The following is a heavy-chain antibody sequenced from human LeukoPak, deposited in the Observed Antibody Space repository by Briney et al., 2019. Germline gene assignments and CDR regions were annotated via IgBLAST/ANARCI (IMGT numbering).Heavy chain of an antibody. CDR1: GYTFTGYY. CDR3: ARPILTGYYNEPSDY. Sequence: GASVKVSCKASGYTFTGYYMHWVRQAPGQGLEWMGWINPNSGGTNSAQKFQGRVTMTRDTSISTAYMELSRLRSDDTAVYYCARPILTGYYNEPSDYWGQGTLVTVSS. D-gene: IGHD3-9*01. J-gene: IGHJ4*02. V-gene: IGHV1-2*02. CDR2: INPNSGGT.